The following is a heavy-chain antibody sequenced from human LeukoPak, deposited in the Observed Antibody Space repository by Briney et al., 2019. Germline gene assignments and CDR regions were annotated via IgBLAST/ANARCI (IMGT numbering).Heavy chain of an antibody. D-gene: IGHD1-1*01. V-gene: IGHV3-30*18. Sequence: GGSLRLSCAASGFTFSSYGMHCVRQAPGKGLEWVAFIAEDGSNEKYTDSVKGRFTISRDNSNNTLYPRMNSLRAEDTGVYYCAKDRETTSSGTFDYWGQGTLVTVSS. J-gene: IGHJ4*02. CDR3: AKDRETTSSGTFDY. CDR2: IAEDGSNE. CDR1: GFTFSSYG.